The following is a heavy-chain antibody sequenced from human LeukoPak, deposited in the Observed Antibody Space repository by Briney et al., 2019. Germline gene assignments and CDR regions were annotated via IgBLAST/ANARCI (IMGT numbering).Heavy chain of an antibody. CDR2: INPKSGDT. CDR3: ARRVEKLVGANWYDP. D-gene: IGHD1-26*01. Sequence: ASVKVSCKASGYTFDDENIHWVRQAPGQGLEWMGLINPKSGDTKYAQRLQGRVIMTRDTSVSTAYIELSRLRFDDTAVYYCARRVEKLVGANWYDPWGQGTLVTVSS. CDR1: GYTFDDEN. J-gene: IGHJ5*02. V-gene: IGHV1-2*02.